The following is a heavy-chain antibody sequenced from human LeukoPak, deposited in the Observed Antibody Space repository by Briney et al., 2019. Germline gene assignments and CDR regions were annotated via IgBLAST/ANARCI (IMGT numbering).Heavy chain of an antibody. Sequence: ASVKVSCKASGGTFSSYAISWVRQAPGQGLEWMGGIIPIFGTANYAQKFQGRVTMTRDMSTSTVYMELSSLRSEDTAVYYCARDLPSDYWGQGTLVTVSS. CDR1: GGTFSSYA. V-gene: IGHV1-69*05. CDR2: IIPIFGTA. CDR3: ARDLPSDY. D-gene: IGHD2-2*01. J-gene: IGHJ4*02.